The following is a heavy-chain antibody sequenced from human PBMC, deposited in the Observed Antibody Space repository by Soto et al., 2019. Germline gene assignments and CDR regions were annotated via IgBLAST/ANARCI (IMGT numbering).Heavy chain of an antibody. V-gene: IGHV1-8*02. CDR1: GYTFTTYD. CDR2: MNPTSANT. CDR3: ARVPSNYGDYVSPGLDP. D-gene: IGHD4-17*01. J-gene: IGHJ5*02. Sequence: ASVKVSCKASGYTFTTYDINWVRQAAGQGLEWMGWMNPTSANTGFAQKFQGRVTLTRDTSISTAYMELSSLTFEDTAVYYCARVPSNYGDYVSPGLDPWGQGTLVTVSS.